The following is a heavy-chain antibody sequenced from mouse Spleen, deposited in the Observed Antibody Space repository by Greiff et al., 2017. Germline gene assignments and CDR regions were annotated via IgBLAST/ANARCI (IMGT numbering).Heavy chain of an antibody. CDR3: ARHEEGYGNYDWYFDV. CDR1: GYTFTEYT. J-gene: IGHJ1*01. Sequence: VKLQESGAELVKPGASVKLSCKASGYTFTEYTIHWVKQRSRQGLEWIGWFFPGSGSIKYNEKFKDKATLTADKSSSTVYMELGRLTSEDSAVYFCARHEEGYGNYDWYFDVWGAGTTVTVSS. D-gene: IGHD2-1*01. V-gene: IGHV1-62-2*01. CDR2: FFPGSGSI.